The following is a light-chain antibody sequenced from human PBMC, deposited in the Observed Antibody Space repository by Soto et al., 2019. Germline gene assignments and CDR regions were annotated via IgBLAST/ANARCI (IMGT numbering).Light chain of an antibody. CDR2: GAS. CDR1: QSVSKY. CDR3: QHYAGSPWT. Sequence: EIVLTQSPGTLSLSPGERATLSCRASQSVSKYLAWYQQKPGQAPRVLIYGASSRATGIPDRFSGSGSGSDFTLTISRLEPEYFAVYYCQHYAGSPWTFGQGTKVEIK. J-gene: IGKJ1*01. V-gene: IGKV3-20*01.